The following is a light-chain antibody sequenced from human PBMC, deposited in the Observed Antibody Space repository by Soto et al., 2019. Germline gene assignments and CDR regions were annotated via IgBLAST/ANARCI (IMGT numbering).Light chain of an antibody. CDR3: QQRNNWPLT. V-gene: IGKV3-15*01. CDR2: SAS. CDR1: QSISTE. J-gene: IGKJ2*01. Sequence: EIVMTQSPATLSVSPGERATLSCRASQSISTELAWYQQKPGQPPRLLIYSASTRATGVPARFTGSGSGSEFTLTISRLQSEDFAVYYCQQRNNWPLTFGQGTRVEI.